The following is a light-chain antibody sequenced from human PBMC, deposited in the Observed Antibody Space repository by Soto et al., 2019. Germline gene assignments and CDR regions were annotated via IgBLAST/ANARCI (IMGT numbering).Light chain of an antibody. CDR2: GAS. CDR1: QSVYRSY. V-gene: IGKV3-20*01. Sequence: EIVLTQSPGTLSLSPGERATLSCRASQSVYRSYLAWYQQKPGQAPRLLMYGASSRATGIPDRFSGSGSGTDFTLTISRLEPEDFAVYSCHQYGTSPPTVGGGTKVEIK. CDR3: HQYGTSPPT. J-gene: IGKJ4*01.